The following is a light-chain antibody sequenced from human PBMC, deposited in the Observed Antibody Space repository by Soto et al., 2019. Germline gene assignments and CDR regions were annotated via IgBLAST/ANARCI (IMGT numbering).Light chain of an antibody. J-gene: IGKJ2*01. CDR2: DAS. V-gene: IGKV1-33*01. CDR1: EDINNY. Sequence: DIQMTQSPSSLSASVGDRVTIACQASEDINNYLSWFNQKPGKAPKLLIYDASKLEAGVPSRFSGSGSGADVTFTISSLQAEDIATYFCQQYDDLPYTFGQGTKLEIK. CDR3: QQYDDLPYT.